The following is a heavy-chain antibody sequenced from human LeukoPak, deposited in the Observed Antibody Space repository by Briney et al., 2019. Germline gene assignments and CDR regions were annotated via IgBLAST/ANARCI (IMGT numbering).Heavy chain of an antibody. Sequence: SETLSLTCTVSGGSISSSSYYWGWIRQPPGKGLEWIGSIYYSGSTYYNPSLKSRVTISVDTSKNQFSLKLSSVTAADTAVYYCARRGHSSGWYDRSYYFDYWGQGTPVTVSS. V-gene: IGHV4-39*01. J-gene: IGHJ4*02. CDR1: GGSISSSSYY. CDR2: IYYSGST. D-gene: IGHD6-19*01. CDR3: ARRGHSSGWYDRSYYFDY.